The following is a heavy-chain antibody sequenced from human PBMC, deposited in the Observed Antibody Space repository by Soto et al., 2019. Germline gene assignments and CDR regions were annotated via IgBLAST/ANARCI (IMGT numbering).Heavy chain of an antibody. J-gene: IGHJ1*01. CDR1: GYTFSSYG. D-gene: IGHD2-15*01. CDR2: ISGYNGNT. CDR3: ACVGQPGY. V-gene: IGHV1-18*01. Sequence: ASVKVSCKTSGYTFSSYGFSWVRQAPGQGLEWIGWISGYNGNTNYAQRFQGRVTMTTDTSTSTAYMELRSLRSDDTAVYYCACVGQPGYWGKYTLVPVSA.